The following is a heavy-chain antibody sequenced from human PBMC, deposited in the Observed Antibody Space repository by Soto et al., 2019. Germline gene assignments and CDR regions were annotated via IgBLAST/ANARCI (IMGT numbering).Heavy chain of an antibody. J-gene: IGHJ4*02. CDR1: GITFSDYW. D-gene: IGHD3-10*01. CDR3: ARDYNREFDY. Sequence: EVQLVETGGGLVQPGGSLRLSCAASGITFSDYWMSWVRQAAGKGLEWVANIKEDGSQKYYVDSVKGRFTISRDNAKNSLYMQMKSLRAEDTAVYYCARDYNREFDYWGQGTPVTVPS. V-gene: IGHV3-7*05. CDR2: IKEDGSQK.